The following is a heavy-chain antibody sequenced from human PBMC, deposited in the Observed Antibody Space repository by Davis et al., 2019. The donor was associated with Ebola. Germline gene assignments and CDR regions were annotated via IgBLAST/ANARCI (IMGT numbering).Heavy chain of an antibody. D-gene: IGHD3-3*02. CDR2: TRNKANGHTT. CDR1: GFTFSSYS. Sequence: GESLKISCAASGFTFSSYSMNWVRQAPGKGLEWVGRTRNKANGHTTEYAASVKDRFTISRDDSKNSLYLQMNSLKTEDTAVYYCAGSLAGSNYYGMDVWGKGTTVTVSS. CDR3: AGSLAGSNYYGMDV. V-gene: IGHV3-72*01. J-gene: IGHJ6*04.